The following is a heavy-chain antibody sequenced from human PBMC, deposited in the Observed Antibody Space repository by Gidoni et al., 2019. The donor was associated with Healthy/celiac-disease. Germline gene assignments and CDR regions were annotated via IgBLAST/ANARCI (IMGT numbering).Heavy chain of an antibody. CDR2: ISYDGSNK. CDR3: AKDEEEGWFGESYYFDY. CDR1: GFTFSSYG. V-gene: IGHV3-30*18. Sequence: QVQLVESGGGVVQPGRSLRLSCAASGFTFSSYGMHWVRQAPGKGLELVAVISYDGSNKYYTDSVKGRFTISRDNSKNTLYLQMNSLRAEDTAVYYCAKDEEEGWFGESYYFDYWGQGTLVTVSS. D-gene: IGHD3-10*01. J-gene: IGHJ4*02.